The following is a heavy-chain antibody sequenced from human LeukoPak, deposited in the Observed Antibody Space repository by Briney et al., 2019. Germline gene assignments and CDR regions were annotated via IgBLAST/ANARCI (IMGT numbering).Heavy chain of an antibody. V-gene: IGHV3-7*01. CDR3: ARVGARQILEY. CDR1: EFTFSSYW. Sequence: GGSLRLSCAASEFTFSSYWMSWVRQAPGKGLEWVANIKQDGGEKYYLDSVKGRFTVSRDNAKNSLYLQMSSLRAEDAAVYYCARVGARQILEYWGQGTLSPSPQ. D-gene: IGHD4-17*01. CDR2: IKQDGGEK. J-gene: IGHJ4*02.